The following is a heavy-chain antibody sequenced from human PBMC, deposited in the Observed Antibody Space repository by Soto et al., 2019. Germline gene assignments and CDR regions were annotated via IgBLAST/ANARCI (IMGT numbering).Heavy chain of an antibody. Sequence: QVQLVQSGAEVKKPGASVKVSCKASGYTFTSYSISWVRQAPGQGLEWMGWISAYNGNTNYAQKLQVRVTMTTDTATSTAYMEVRSLRSDDMAVYYCARDRGIAAAVYERYYLDYWGQGTLVTVSS. J-gene: IGHJ4*02. CDR1: GYTFTSYS. CDR3: ARDRGIAAAVYERYYLDY. CDR2: ISAYNGNT. D-gene: IGHD6-13*01. V-gene: IGHV1-18*03.